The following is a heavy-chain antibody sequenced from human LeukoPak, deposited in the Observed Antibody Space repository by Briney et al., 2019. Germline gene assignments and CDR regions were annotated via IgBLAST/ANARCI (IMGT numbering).Heavy chain of an antibody. CDR1: GGSFSGYY. CDR3: ARSLGYCSSTSCPARAFDY. V-gene: IGHV4-34*01. Sequence: SETLSLTCAVYGGSFSGYYWSWIRQPPGKGLEWIGEINHSGSTHYNPSLKSRVTISVDTSKNQFSLKLSSVTAADTAVYYCARSLGYCSSTSCPARAFDYWGQGTLVTVSS. CDR2: INHSGST. J-gene: IGHJ4*02. D-gene: IGHD2-2*01.